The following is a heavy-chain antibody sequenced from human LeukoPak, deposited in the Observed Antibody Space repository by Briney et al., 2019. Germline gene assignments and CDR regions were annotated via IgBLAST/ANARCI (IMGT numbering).Heavy chain of an antibody. V-gene: IGHV3-21*01. Sequence: GGSLRLSCAASGFTFNNYNMNWVRQAPGKGLEWVSSISTSSSYIYYADSVKGRFTISRDNAKNSLYLQMNSLRAEDTAVYYCARSARIAAPPGLDYWGQRTLVTVSS. J-gene: IGHJ4*02. CDR2: ISTSSSYI. CDR3: ARSARIAAPPGLDY. D-gene: IGHD6-6*01. CDR1: GFTFNNYN.